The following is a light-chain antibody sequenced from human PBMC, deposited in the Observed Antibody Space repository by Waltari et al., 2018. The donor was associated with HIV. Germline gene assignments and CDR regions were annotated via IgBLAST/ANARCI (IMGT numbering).Light chain of an antibody. CDR2: AVS. CDR1: QSIGTY. Sequence: DIQMTQSPSSLSASVGDKVTITCRASQSIGTYLSWYQQKPGKAPKLLIYAVSTLQSGVPSRFSGDGFETEFILTIASLQPEDSAIYFCQQSFSTAITFGGGSRLEI. V-gene: IGKV1-39*01. CDR3: QQSFSTAIT. J-gene: IGKJ4*01.